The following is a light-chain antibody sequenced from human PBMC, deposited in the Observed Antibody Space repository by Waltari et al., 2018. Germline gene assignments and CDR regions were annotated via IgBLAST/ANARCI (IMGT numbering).Light chain of an antibody. CDR2: GAS. CDR3: QQSYDIPYT. V-gene: IGKV1-39*01. Sequence: DIQVTQSPSSLSASVGDRVTITCRTSQGVNYYLNWYQAKPGKAPKVVIYGASRLLSGVPPRFSGSESGTDFSHTSSSLQPEDVATYYCQQSYDIPYTFGQGTELEIK. J-gene: IGKJ2*01. CDR1: QGVNYY.